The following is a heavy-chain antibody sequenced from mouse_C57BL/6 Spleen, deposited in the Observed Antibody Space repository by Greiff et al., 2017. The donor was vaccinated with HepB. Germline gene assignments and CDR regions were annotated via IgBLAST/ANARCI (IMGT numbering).Heavy chain of an antibody. J-gene: IGHJ2*01. Sequence: EVQLQQSGPELVKPGASVKISCKASGYTFTDYYMNWVKQSHGKSLEWIGDINPNNGGTSYNQKFKGKATLTVDKSSSTAYMELRSLTSEDSAFYYCARRAYYSNYVFDYWGQGTTLTVSS. CDR1: GYTFTDYY. CDR3: ARRAYYSNYVFDY. CDR2: INPNNGGT. D-gene: IGHD2-5*01. V-gene: IGHV1-26*01.